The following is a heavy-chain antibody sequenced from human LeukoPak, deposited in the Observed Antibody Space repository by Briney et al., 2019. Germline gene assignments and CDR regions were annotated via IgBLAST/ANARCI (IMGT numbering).Heavy chain of an antibody. CDR3: ARWMVRYSGSYPTPSYYYYGTDV. J-gene: IGHJ6*02. CDR1: GASMTVYT. Sequence: SETLSLTCTVSGASMTVYTWTWIRQAPGKELEWIGYIHDGGSTNYNPSLKNRVTMLVDRSKNQFSLKLKSVTAADTAVYYCARWMVRYSGSYPTPSYYYYGTDVWGQGTTVTVSS. CDR2: IHDGGST. D-gene: IGHD1-26*01. V-gene: IGHV4-59*01.